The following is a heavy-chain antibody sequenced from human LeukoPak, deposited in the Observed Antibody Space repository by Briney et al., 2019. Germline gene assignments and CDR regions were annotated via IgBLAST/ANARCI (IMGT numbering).Heavy chain of an antibody. Sequence: SETLSLTCNVSGGSMSGWFWSWIRQPPGQGLEWIGYIYYSGTTNYHPSLESQVTISVDTSVNQFSLKLSSVTAADTAVYYCARDHGYWGQGTLVTVSS. CDR1: GGSMSGWF. J-gene: IGHJ4*02. CDR3: ARDHGY. CDR2: IYYSGTT. V-gene: IGHV4-59*01.